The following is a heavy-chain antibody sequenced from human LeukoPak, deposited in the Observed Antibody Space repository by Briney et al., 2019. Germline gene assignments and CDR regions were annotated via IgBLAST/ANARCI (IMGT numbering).Heavy chain of an antibody. CDR2: INWDGGST. V-gene: IGHV3-20*04. CDR1: GFTFEDYG. Sequence: PGGSLRLSCGASGFTFEDYGMAWVRQAPGKGLEWVSAINWDGGSTGYADSVKGRFTISRDNAKKSLYLQMNSLRAEDTAFYYCARGYGDYLYWSQGTPVAVSS. J-gene: IGHJ4*02. D-gene: IGHD4-17*01. CDR3: ARGYGDYLY.